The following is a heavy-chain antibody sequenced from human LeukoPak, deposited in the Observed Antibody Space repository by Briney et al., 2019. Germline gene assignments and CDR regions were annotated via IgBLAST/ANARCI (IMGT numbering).Heavy chain of an antibody. D-gene: IGHD3-10*01. CDR1: GYTFTSYA. CDR3: AREEGSYYFFDY. CDR2: INAGNGNT. V-gene: IGHV1-3*01. Sequence: ASVKVSCKASGYTFTSYAMHWVRQAPGQRLEWMGWINAGNGNTKYSQKFQGRVTITRDTSASTAYMELSSLGSEDTAVYYCAREEGSYYFFDYWGQGTLVTVSS. J-gene: IGHJ4*02.